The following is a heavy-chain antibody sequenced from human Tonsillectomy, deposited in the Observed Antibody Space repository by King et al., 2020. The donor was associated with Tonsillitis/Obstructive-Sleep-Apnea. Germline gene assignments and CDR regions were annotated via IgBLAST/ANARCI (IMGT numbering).Heavy chain of an antibody. V-gene: IGHV1-18*01. CDR1: GYTFTSYG. Sequence: QLVQSGAEVKKPGASVKVSCKASGYTFTSYGISWVRQAPGQGLEWMGWISAYNGNTNYAQKLQGRVTMTTDTSTSTACMELRSLRSDDTAVYYCARLLWFGELLWYWFDPWGQGTLVTVSS. CDR2: ISAYNGNT. CDR3: ARLLWFGELLWYWFDP. D-gene: IGHD3-10*01. J-gene: IGHJ5*02.